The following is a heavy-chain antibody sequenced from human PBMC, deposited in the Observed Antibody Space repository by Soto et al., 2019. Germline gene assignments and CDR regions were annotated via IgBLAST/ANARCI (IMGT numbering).Heavy chain of an antibody. D-gene: IGHD2-21*02. CDR3: ARRVTPYNWFDP. Sequence: QVQLVQSGAEVKKPGSSVKVSCKASGGTFSSYAISWVRQAPGQGLEWMGGIIPIFGTANYAQKFQGRITITADEATSTAYMEMSSLRSEDTAVYYWARRVTPYNWFDPWGQGTRVTVSS. CDR2: IIPIFGTA. V-gene: IGHV1-69*12. CDR1: GGTFSSYA. J-gene: IGHJ5*02.